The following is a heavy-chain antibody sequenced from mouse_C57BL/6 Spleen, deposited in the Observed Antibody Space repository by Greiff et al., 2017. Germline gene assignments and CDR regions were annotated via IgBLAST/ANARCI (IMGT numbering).Heavy chain of an antibody. Sequence: VKLVESGPGLVQPSQSLSITCTVSGFSLTSYGVHWVRQSPGKGLEWLGVIWSGGSTDYNAAFISRLSISKDNSKSQVFFKMNSLQADDTAIYYCARNAHGNYGSSYVYFDYWGQGTTLTVSS. D-gene: IGHD1-1*01. V-gene: IGHV2-2*01. CDR2: IWSGGST. CDR3: ARNAHGNYGSSYVYFDY. CDR1: GFSLTSYG. J-gene: IGHJ2*01.